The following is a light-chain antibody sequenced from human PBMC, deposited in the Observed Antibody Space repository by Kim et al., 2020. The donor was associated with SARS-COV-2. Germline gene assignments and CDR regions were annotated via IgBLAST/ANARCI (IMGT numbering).Light chain of an antibody. J-gene: IGKJ2*01. V-gene: IGKV1-5*03. CDR1: QTINNW. Sequence: DIQMTQSPSTLSASVGDRVTITCRASQTINNWLAWYQQKPGKAPKLLIYKTSSLESGVTSRFSGSRSGTEFTLTISNLQPDDFATYHCQHSYSSSQYTFGQGTKLEI. CDR3: QHSYSSSQYT. CDR2: KTS.